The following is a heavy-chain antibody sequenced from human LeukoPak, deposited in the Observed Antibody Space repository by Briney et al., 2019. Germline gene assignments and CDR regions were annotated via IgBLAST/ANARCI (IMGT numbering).Heavy chain of an antibody. J-gene: IGHJ5*02. CDR1: GYIFTGYY. CDR2: VNPNSGDI. D-gene: IGHD3-16*01. V-gene: IGHV1-2*02. CDR3: ARDWGASNWYDH. Sequence: GASVKVSCKASGYIFTGYYIHWVRQARGQGLEWMGWVNPNSGDINSAQKFRGRVTMTRDTSSSTAYMELNRLTSDDTAVYYCARDWGASNWYDHWGQGTLVTVSS.